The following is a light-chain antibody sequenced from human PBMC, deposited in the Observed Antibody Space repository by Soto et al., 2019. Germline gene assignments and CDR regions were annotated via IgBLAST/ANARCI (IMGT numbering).Light chain of an antibody. Sequence: EIVLTQSPGTLSLSPGERATLSGRASNSVSSDYLAWYQQKAGQAPRLVIYDVSGRATGIPDRFSGSGSGTDFTLTISRLEPEDFAVYCCQQYTSSPTFGQGTRLEIK. J-gene: IGKJ5*01. CDR3: QQYTSSPT. CDR1: NSVSSDY. V-gene: IGKV3-20*01. CDR2: DVS.